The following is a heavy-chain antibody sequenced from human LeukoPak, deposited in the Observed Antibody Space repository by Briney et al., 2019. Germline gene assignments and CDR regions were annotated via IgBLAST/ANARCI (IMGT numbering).Heavy chain of an antibody. J-gene: IGHJ3*02. D-gene: IGHD6-13*01. Sequence: SETLSLTCTVSGGSISSSSFYWGWIRQPPGKGLEWIGSIYHSGSTYYNPSLKSRVTISVDTSKNQFSLKLSSVTAADTAVYYCATSSSWYFRRAFDIWGQGTMVTVSS. V-gene: IGHV4-39*07. CDR2: IYHSGST. CDR3: ATSSSWYFRRAFDI. CDR1: GGSISSSSFY.